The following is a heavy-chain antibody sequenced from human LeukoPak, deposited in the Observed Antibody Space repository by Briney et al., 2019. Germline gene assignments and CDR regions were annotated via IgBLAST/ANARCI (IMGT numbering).Heavy chain of an antibody. D-gene: IGHD4-17*01. CDR1: GDSVSSDSVI. CDR3: TKDLHGDYGISY. J-gene: IGHJ4*02. V-gene: IGHV6-1*01. CDR2: TYYRSRWYN. Sequence: SQTVSLTFGISGDSVSSDSVIRNWIRQSPSRGLEWLGRTYYRSRWYNDYAESVKSRITINPDTSKNQVSLQLNSVTPEDTAVYYCTKDLHGDYGISYWGQGTLVTVSS.